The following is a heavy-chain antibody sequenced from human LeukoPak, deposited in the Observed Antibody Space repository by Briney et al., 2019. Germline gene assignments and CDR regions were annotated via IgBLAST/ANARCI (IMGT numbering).Heavy chain of an antibody. Sequence: GGSLRLSCAASGFSFSNTWMNWVRLAPGKGLEWVSTIIDSGNSLYYADSVEGRFTISRDNSKNTLYLQMNSLRAGDTAVYYCAKDPIFSGSYGVFDSWGQGTLVTVSS. CDR3: AKDPIFSGSYGVFDS. D-gene: IGHD1-26*01. J-gene: IGHJ4*02. CDR2: IIDSGNSL. V-gene: IGHV3-23*01. CDR1: GFSFSNTW.